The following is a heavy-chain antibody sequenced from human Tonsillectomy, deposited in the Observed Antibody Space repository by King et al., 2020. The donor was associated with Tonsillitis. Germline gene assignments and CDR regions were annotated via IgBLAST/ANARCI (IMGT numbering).Heavy chain of an antibody. CDR3: TTRPWFDY. CDR1: GFTFTNAW. CDR2: IKTKTDGGTT. J-gene: IGHJ4*02. Sequence: EVQLVESGGGLVKPGGSLRLSCAASGFTFTNAWMNWVRQAPGKGLEWVARIKTKTDGGTTDYAEPVKGRFSISRDDSKNTLYLEMSSLKIEDTGVYYCTTRPWFDYGGQGTLVTVSS. V-gene: IGHV3-15*07.